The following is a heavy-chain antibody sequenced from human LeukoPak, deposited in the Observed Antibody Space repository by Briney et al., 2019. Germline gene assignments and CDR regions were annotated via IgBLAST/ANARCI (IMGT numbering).Heavy chain of an antibody. J-gene: IGHJ4*02. V-gene: IGHV4-34*01. CDR3: ARVKRAPYYDFWSGYPDY. D-gene: IGHD3-3*01. Sequence: PSETLSLTCAVYGGSSSGYYWSWIRQPPGKGLEWIGEINHSGSTNYNPSLKSRVTISVDTSKNQFSLKLSSVTAADTAVYYCARVKRAPYYDFWSGYPDYWGQGTLVTVSS. CDR1: GGSSSGYY. CDR2: INHSGST.